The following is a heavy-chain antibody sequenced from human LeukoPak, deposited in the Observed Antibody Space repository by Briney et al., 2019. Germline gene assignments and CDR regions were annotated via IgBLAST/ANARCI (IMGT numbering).Heavy chain of an antibody. CDR3: ARVTQRDGDAFDI. J-gene: IGHJ3*02. CDR1: GFTFSSYS. V-gene: IGHV3-21*01. D-gene: IGHD5-24*01. Sequence: GGSLRLSCAASGFTFSSYSMNWVRQAPGKGLEWVSSISSSSSHIYYADSVKGRFTISRDNAKNSLYLQMNSLRAEDTAVYYCARVTQRDGDAFDIWGQGTMVTVSS. CDR2: ISSSSSHI.